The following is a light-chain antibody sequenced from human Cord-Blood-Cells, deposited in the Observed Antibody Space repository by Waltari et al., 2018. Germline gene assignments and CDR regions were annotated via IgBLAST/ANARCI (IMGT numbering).Light chain of an antibody. V-gene: IGLV2-23*03. CDR3: CSYAGSSTFDWV. Sequence: QSALTQPASVSGSPGQSITISCTGTSSDVGRSNLVSWYQQHPGKAPKLMIYEGSKRPSGVSNRFSGSKSGNTASLTISGLQAEDEADYYCCSYAGSSTFDWVFGGGTKLTVL. CDR2: EGS. J-gene: IGLJ3*02. CDR1: SSDVGRSNL.